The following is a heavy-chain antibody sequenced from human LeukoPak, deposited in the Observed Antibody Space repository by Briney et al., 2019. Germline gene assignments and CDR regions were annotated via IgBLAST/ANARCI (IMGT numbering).Heavy chain of an antibody. CDR1: GFTFSSYA. Sequence: SGGSLRLSCAASGFTFSSYAMSWVRQAPGKGLEWVSAISGSGGSTYYADSVKGWFTISRDNSKNTLYLQMNSLRAEDTAVYYCAKSPRGSWYPFDYWGQGTLVTVSS. V-gene: IGHV3-23*01. CDR2: ISGSGGST. D-gene: IGHD6-13*01. J-gene: IGHJ4*02. CDR3: AKSPRGSWYPFDY.